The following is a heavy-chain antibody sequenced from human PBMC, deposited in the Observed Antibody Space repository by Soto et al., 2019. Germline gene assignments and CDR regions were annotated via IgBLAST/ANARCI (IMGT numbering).Heavy chain of an antibody. CDR1: GGSISSSNYY. Sequence: QLQLQESGPGLVKPSETLSLTCTVSGGSISSSNYYWGWIRQTPGKGLEWIGSSYYRGNTHYNASLKSPVTIYVDTSKNQFSLILYSVTAADTAVYYCATADGFVVVTPFFEYWGQGTLVTVSS. J-gene: IGHJ4*02. CDR2: SYYRGNT. CDR3: ATADGFVVVTPFFEY. D-gene: IGHD3-3*01. V-gene: IGHV4-39*01.